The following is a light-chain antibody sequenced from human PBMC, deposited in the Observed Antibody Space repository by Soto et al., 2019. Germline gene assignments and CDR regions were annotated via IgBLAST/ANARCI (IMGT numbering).Light chain of an antibody. CDR3: SSYTSSSTLGVV. V-gene: IGLV2-14*01. Sequence: QSVLTQPASVSGSPGQSITISCTGTSSDVGGYNYVSWYQQHPGKAPKLMIYEVSNRPSGVSNRFSGSKSGNTASLTISGLQAEDADDYYCSSYTSSSTLGVVFGGGTKLTVL. CDR1: SSDVGGYNY. CDR2: EVS. J-gene: IGLJ2*01.